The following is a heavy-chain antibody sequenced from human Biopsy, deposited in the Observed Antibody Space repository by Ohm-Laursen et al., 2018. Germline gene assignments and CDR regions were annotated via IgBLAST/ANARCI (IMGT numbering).Heavy chain of an antibody. V-gene: IGHV4-34*01. Sequence: GTLSLTCEVSGESFSDYYWSWIRQSPGKGLGWIGEINHRGRSSYSPSLQSRVTISVDASKNQFSLNMKSVTAADTAVYFCAREGGGLLPIRLTDFWGPGMMVTVSS. CDR3: AREGGGLLPIRLTDF. CDR2: INHRGRS. CDR1: GESFSDYY. J-gene: IGHJ4*02. D-gene: IGHD1-26*01.